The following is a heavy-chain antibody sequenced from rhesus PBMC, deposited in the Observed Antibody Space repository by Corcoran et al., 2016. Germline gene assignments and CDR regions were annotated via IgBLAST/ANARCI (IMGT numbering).Heavy chain of an antibody. D-gene: IGHD6-19*01. Sequence: QVQLQESGPGLVKPSETLSLTCAVSGDSISGDYDWSWIRQPPGKGLEWIGIIYGSRGSSSYNPSLNNLVTISKDTSKNNFSLKLSSVTAADTALYYCARRRSFSPFDYWGQGALVTVSS. CDR3: ARRRSFSPFDY. J-gene: IGHJ4*01. CDR2: IYGSRGSS. CDR1: GDSISGDYD. V-gene: IGHV4-76*01.